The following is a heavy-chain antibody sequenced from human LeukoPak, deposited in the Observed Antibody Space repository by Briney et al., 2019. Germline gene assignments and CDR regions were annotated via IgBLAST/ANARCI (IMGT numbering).Heavy chain of an antibody. Sequence: SETLSLTCAVSDGSISSSNWWSWVRQPPGKGLEWIGEIYHSGSTNYNPSLKGRVTISVDKSKNQFSLKLSSVTAADTAVYYSARIVAATGTSYFDSWGQGTLVTVSS. V-gene: IGHV4-4*02. CDR1: DGSISSSNW. CDR3: ARIVAATGTSYFDS. CDR2: IYHSGST. D-gene: IGHD6-13*01. J-gene: IGHJ4*02.